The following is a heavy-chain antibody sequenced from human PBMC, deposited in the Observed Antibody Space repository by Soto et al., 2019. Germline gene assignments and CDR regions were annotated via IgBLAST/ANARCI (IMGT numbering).Heavy chain of an antibody. Sequence: QVQLVESGGGVVQPGRSLRLSCAASGFTFSSYAMHWVRQAPGKGLEWVAVISYEGSNKYSADSVQGRFTISRDNSKNTLYLQMKTLRAEDTAVYYCARAPTSETTAYYFDYWGQGTLVTVSS. D-gene: IGHD4-17*01. V-gene: IGHV3-30-3*01. J-gene: IGHJ4*02. CDR1: GFTFSSYA. CDR3: ARAPTSETTAYYFDY. CDR2: ISYEGSNK.